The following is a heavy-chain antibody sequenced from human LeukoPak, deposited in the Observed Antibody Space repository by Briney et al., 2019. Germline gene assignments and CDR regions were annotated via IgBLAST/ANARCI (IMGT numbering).Heavy chain of an antibody. D-gene: IGHD3-10*01. J-gene: IGHJ4*02. CDR1: GFTVSSKY. CDR3: ASAETMVRGVSGY. V-gene: IGHV4-34*01. CDR2: INHSGST. Sequence: PGGSLRLSCAASGFTVSSKYMSWIRQPPGKGLEWIGEINHSGSTNYNPSLKSRVTISVDTSKNQFSLKLSSVTAADTAVYYCASAETMVRGVSGYWGQGTLVTVSS.